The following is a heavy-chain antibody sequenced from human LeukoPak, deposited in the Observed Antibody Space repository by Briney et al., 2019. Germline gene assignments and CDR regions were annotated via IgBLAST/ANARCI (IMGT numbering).Heavy chain of an antibody. V-gene: IGHV4-30-2*01. D-gene: IGHD3-16*01. Sequence: SETLSLTCTVSGGSISSGGYYRSWIRQPPGKGLEWIGYIYHSGSTYYNPSLKSRVTISVDRSKNQFSLKLSSVTAADTAMYYCARCRGESFDYWGQGTLVTVSS. CDR2: IYHSGST. CDR1: GGSISSGGYY. CDR3: ARCRGESFDY. J-gene: IGHJ4*02.